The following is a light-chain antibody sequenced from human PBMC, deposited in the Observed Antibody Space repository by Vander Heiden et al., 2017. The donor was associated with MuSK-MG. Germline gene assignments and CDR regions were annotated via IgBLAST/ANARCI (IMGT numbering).Light chain of an antibody. V-gene: IGKV1-17*01. J-gene: IGKJ4*01. CDR2: TAS. CDR3: RQDNSYPLT. CDR1: QGIRNA. Sequence: DIQMTQSPSSLSASVGDRVTITCRASQGIRNALAWFQLKPGQAPKRLIYTASTLQNGVPSRFSGIGSGTEFTLTISSLQPEDFAAYFCRQDNSYPLTFGGGTKVEIK.